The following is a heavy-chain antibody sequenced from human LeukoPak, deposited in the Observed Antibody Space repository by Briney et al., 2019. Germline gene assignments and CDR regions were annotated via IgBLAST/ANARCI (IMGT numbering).Heavy chain of an antibody. CDR3: ALSPFGEFFFDY. CDR2: IYPVNSDT. J-gene: IGHJ4*02. CDR1: GYSFTSYL. Sequence: GESLKISCQGSGYSFTSYLIGWVRQMPGKGLELMGIIYPVNSDTRYSPSFQGQVTISADKSTSTAYLQWSSLKASDTAMYYCALSPFGEFFFDYWGQGTLVTVSS. D-gene: IGHD3-10*01. V-gene: IGHV5-51*01.